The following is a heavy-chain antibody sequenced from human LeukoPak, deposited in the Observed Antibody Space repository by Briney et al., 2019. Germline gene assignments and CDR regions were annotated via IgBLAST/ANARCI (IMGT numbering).Heavy chain of an antibody. CDR2: FDPEDGET. D-gene: IGHD3-3*01. J-gene: IGHJ4*02. CDR3: ATRPRREWLFQWDY. Sequence: ASVKVSCTVSGYTLTELSMHWVRQAPGKGLEWMGGFDPEDGETIYAQKFQGRVTMTEDTSTDTAYMELSSLRSEDTAVYYCATRPRREWLFQWDYSGQGTLVTVSS. V-gene: IGHV1-24*01. CDR1: GYTLTELS.